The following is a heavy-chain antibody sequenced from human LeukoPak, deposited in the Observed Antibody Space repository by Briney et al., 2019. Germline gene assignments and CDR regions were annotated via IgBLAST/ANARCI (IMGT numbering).Heavy chain of an antibody. CDR3: ARDHPTIAVAGPYYYYGMDV. CDR1: GFTFSDYY. V-gene: IGHV3-11*01. Sequence: TGGSPRLSCAASGFTFSDYYMSWIRQAPGKGLEWVSYISSSGSTIYYADSVKGRFTISRDNAKNSLYLQMNSLRAEDTAVYYCARDHPTIAVAGPYYYYGMDVWGQGTTVTVSS. CDR2: ISSSGSTI. J-gene: IGHJ6*02. D-gene: IGHD6-19*01.